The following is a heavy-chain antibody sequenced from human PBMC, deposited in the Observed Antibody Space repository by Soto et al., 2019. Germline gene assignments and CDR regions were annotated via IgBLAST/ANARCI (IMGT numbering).Heavy chain of an antibody. CDR2: IIPIFGTA. V-gene: IGHV1-69*12. CDR3: ATPGLPNYYYYGMAV. J-gene: IGHJ6*02. CDR1: GGTCSSYA. Sequence: QVQLVQSGAEVKKPGSSVKVSCKASGGTCSSYAISWVRQAPGQGLEWMGGIIPIFGTANYAQKFQGRVTITADESTSTAYMKPSSPRSEDTAVYYCATPGLPNYYYYGMAVWGQGTTVTVSS. D-gene: IGHD5-18*01.